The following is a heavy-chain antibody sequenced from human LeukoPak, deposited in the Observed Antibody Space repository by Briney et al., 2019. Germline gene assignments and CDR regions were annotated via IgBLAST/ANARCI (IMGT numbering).Heavy chain of an antibody. CDR2: ISYDGSNK. CDR1: EFTFSSYA. D-gene: IGHD5-24*01. J-gene: IGHJ4*02. Sequence: GGSLRLSCAASEFTFSSYAMHWVRQAPGKGLEWVAVISYDGSNKYYADSVKGRFTISRDNSKNTLYLQMNSLRAEDTAEYYCARDRGRDGYNLAYWGQGTLVTVSS. V-gene: IGHV3-30-3*01. CDR3: ARDRGRDGYNLAY.